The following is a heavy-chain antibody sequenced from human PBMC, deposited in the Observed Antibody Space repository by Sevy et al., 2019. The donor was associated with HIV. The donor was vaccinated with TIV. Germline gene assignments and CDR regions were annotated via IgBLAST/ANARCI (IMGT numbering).Heavy chain of an antibody. V-gene: IGHV3-9*01. J-gene: IGHJ5*02. Sequence: GGSLRLSCAASGFPFNDHAMHWVRQVPGKGLEWVSGISWNSRNIGYADSVKGRFTISRDNARHFVYLEMNSLRAEDTAVYYCVRDGLQGSWGQGTLVTVSS. D-gene: IGHD4-4*01. CDR2: ISWNSRNI. CDR3: VRDGLQGS. CDR1: GFPFNDHA.